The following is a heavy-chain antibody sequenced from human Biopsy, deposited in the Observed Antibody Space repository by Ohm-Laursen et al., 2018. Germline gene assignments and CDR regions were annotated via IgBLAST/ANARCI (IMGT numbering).Heavy chain of an antibody. CDR1: GYSFTKYY. D-gene: IGHD3-9*01. J-gene: IGHJ6*02. CDR2: INPTGGTT. V-gene: IGHV1-46*01. CDR3: ARDETGSSVFGPYYYGMGV. Sequence: ASVKVSCKASGYSFTKYYINWVRQVPGQGLEWMGIINPTGGTTSYAEKFQGRVTLTRDTSTGTVYLELNSLIYEDTALYYCARDETGSSVFGPYYYGMGVWGQGTTVTVSS.